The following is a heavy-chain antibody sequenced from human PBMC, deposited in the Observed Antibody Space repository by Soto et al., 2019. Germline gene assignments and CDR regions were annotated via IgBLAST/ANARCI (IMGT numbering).Heavy chain of an antibody. V-gene: IGHV4-31*03. J-gene: IGHJ4*02. CDR2: IYYSGIT. CDR1: GGSISSGGYY. Sequence: QVQLRESGPGLVKPSQTLYLTCTVSGGSISSGGYYWSWIRQHPGKGLEWIGYIYYSGITYYNPSLKSRVTISVDTSKNQFSLKLSSVTAADTAVYYCARKATVTTCFDYWGQGTLVTVSS. D-gene: IGHD4-17*01. CDR3: ARKATVTTCFDY.